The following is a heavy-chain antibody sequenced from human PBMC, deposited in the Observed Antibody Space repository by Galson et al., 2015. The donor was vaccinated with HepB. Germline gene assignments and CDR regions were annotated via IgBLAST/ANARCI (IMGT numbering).Heavy chain of an antibody. Sequence: SLRLSCAASGLTVSSNDMSWVRQAPGKGLEWVSFIFSGGTTYYADSVKGRFTISRDNSKNTLYLQMNSLRAEDTAVYYCARDAENYYYGMDVWGQGTMVTVSS. CDR2: IFSGGTT. CDR1: GLTVSSND. CDR3: ARDAENYYYGMDV. J-gene: IGHJ6*02. V-gene: IGHV3-66*01.